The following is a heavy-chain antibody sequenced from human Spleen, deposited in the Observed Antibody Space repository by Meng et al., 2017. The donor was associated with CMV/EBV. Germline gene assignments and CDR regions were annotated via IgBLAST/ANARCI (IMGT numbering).Heavy chain of an antibody. CDR2: ISGSGGST. V-gene: IGHV3-23*01. CDR3: AKGDYIYYYDMDV. J-gene: IGHJ6*02. CDR1: GFIFSNYG. Sequence: ASGFIFSNYGIGWVRQAPGKGLEWVSSISGSGGSTYYADSVKGRFTISRDNSKNTLYLQMNSLRAEDTAVYYCAKGDYIYYYDMDVWGQGTTVTVSS.